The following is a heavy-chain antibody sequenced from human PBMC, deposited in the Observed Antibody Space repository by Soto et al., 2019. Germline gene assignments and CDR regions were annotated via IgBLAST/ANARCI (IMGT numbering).Heavy chain of an antibody. CDR1: GGTFSSYA. D-gene: IGHD3-3*01. V-gene: IGHV1-69*13. Sequence: SVKVSCKASGGTFSSYAISWVRQAPGQGLEWMGGIIPIFGTANYAQKFQGRVTITADESTSTAYMELSSLRSEDTAVYYCARGWPYDFWSGYYYYYGMDVWGQGTTVTVSS. CDR2: IIPIFGTA. J-gene: IGHJ6*02. CDR3: ARGWPYDFWSGYYYYYGMDV.